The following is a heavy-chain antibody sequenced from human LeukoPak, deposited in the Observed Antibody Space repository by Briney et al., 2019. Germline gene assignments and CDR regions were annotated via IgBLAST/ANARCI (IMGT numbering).Heavy chain of an antibody. J-gene: IGHJ3*02. V-gene: IGHV1-69*13. CDR3: ARAWCSGGSCYVGIDAFDI. CDR1: GYTFTGYY. CDR2: IIPIFGTA. D-gene: IGHD2-15*01. Sequence: ASVKVSCKASGYTFTGYYMHWVRQAPGQGLEWMGGIIPIFGTANYAQKFQGRVTITADESTSTAYMELSSLRSEDTAVYYCARAWCSGGSCYVGIDAFDIWGQGTMVTVSS.